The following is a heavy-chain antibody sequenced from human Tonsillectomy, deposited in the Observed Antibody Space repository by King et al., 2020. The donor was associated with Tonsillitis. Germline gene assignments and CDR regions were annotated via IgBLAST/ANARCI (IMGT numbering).Heavy chain of an antibody. CDR1: GFTFSSYA. CDR3: ARSMGGGWHHFDY. V-gene: IGHV3-30-3*01. J-gene: IGHJ4*02. D-gene: IGHD6-19*01. CDR2: ISYDGSNK. Sequence: QVQLVESGGGVVQPGRSLRLSCAASGFTFSSYAMYWVRQAPGKGLEWVAVISYDGSNKYYADSVKGRFTISRDNSKSTLDLQLNSLRAEDTAVYYCARSMGGGWHHFDYWGQGTLVTVSS.